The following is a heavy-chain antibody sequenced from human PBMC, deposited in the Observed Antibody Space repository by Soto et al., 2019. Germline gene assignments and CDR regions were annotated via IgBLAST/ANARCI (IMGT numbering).Heavy chain of an antibody. CDR1: GFTFGDYA. Sequence: GGSLRLSCTASGFTFGDYAMSWFRQAPGKGLEWVGFIRSKAYGGTTEYAASVKGRFTISRDDSKSIAYLQMNSLKTEDTAVYYCAKHKGNDFWSGYLDYYYYGMDVWGQGTTVTVSS. CDR2: IRSKAYGGTT. V-gene: IGHV3-49*03. J-gene: IGHJ6*02. CDR3: AKHKGNDFWSGYLDYYYYGMDV. D-gene: IGHD3-3*01.